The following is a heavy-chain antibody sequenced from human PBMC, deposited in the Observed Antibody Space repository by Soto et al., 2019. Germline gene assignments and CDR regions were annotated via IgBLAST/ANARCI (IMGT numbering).Heavy chain of an antibody. J-gene: IGHJ4*02. CDR1: GFTFSSYV. Sequence: QVQLVESGGGVLQPGRSLRLSCAASGFTFSSYVMHWVRQAPGKGLEWVAVTSYDGSNKYYADSVKGRFTISRDNSKNTLYLQMNSLRAEDTAVYYCARNGGYSYGYPIGYWGQGTLVTVSS. V-gene: IGHV3-30-3*01. D-gene: IGHD5-18*01. CDR2: TSYDGSNK. CDR3: ARNGGYSYGYPIGY.